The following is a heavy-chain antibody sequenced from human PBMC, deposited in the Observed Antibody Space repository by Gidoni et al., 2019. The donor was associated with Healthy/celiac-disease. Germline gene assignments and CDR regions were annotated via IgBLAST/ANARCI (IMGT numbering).Heavy chain of an antibody. CDR2: ISDYNGNT. V-gene: IGHV1-18*04. Sequence: QVPLVPPGAEVKKPGASVKVSCKASGYTFTSDGISWVRQAPGQGLEWMGWISDYNGNTTYAQKLQGRVTMTTDTSTSTAYMELRSLRSDDTAVYYCARDPYIYGSGGSCYGPWFDYWGQGTLVTVSS. J-gene: IGHJ4*02. CDR3: ARDPYIYGSGGSCYGPWFDY. D-gene: IGHD2-15*01. CDR1: GYTFTSDG.